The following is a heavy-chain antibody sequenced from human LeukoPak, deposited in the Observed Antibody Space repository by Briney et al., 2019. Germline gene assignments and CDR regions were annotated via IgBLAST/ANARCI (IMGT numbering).Heavy chain of an antibody. D-gene: IGHD2-2*02. CDR3: ARGGVPAAIIFAFDF. V-gene: IGHV4-38-2*02. CDR1: GYSISSGYY. Sequence: SETLSLTCTVSGYSISSGYYWGWIRQPPGKGLEWIGSIYHSGGTYYNPSLKSRVTISVDTSKNQFSLKLSSVTAADTAVYYCARGGVPAAIIFAFDFWGQGTMVTVSS. CDR2: IYHSGGT. J-gene: IGHJ3*01.